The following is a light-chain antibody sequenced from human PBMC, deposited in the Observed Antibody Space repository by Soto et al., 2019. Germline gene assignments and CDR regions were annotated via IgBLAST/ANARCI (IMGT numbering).Light chain of an antibody. CDR3: QQSYSTPPGT. J-gene: IGKJ1*01. CDR1: QSISSY. CDR2: AAS. Sequence: DIQMTQSPSSLSASVGDRVTITCRASQSISSYLNWYQQKPGKAPKLLIYAASSLQRGVPSRFSGSGSGTDFTLTISSLQPEAFATYYCQQSYSTPPGTFGQGNKVELK. V-gene: IGKV1-39*01.